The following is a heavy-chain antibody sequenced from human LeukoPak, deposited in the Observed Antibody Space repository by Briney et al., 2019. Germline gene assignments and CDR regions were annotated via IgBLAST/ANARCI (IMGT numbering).Heavy chain of an antibody. CDR3: AKDRGTAMVTGWFDP. Sequence: PGRSLRLSCAASGFTFSSYGMHWVRQAPGKGLEWVAVISYDGSNKYYADSVKGRFTISRDNSKNTLYLQMNSLRAEDTAVYYCAKDRGTAMVTGWFDPWGRGTLVTVSS. V-gene: IGHV3-30*18. CDR2: ISYDGSNK. CDR1: GFTFSSYG. J-gene: IGHJ5*02. D-gene: IGHD5-18*01.